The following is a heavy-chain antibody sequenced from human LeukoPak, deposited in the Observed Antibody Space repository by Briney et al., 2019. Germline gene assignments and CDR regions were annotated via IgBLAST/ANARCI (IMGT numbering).Heavy chain of an antibody. CDR1: GYTFTSYY. CDR2: INPNSGGT. Sequence: ASVKLSCKASGYTFTSYYMHWVRQAPGQGLEWMGRINPNSGGTNYAHKFQGRVTMTRDTSISTPYMELSRLRSDDTAVYYCARAQLYYDFWGGYYHDFDYWGQGTLVTVSS. V-gene: IGHV1-2*06. J-gene: IGHJ4*02. CDR3: ARAQLYYDFWGGYYHDFDY. D-gene: IGHD3-3*01.